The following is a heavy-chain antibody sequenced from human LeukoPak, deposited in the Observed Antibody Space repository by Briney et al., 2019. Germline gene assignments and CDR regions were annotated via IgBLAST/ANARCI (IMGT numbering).Heavy chain of an antibody. J-gene: IGHJ4*02. V-gene: IGHV4-59*08. CDR3: ARLFMARGVINFDY. CDR2: ISYSGST. Sequence: TSETLSLTCTVSGGSISTYYWNWIRQPPGKGLEWIGYISYSGSTNYNPSLKSRVTISVDTSKNHFSLKLSSVTAADTAVYYCARLFMARGVINFDYWGQGTLVTVSS. CDR1: GGSISTYY. D-gene: IGHD3-10*01.